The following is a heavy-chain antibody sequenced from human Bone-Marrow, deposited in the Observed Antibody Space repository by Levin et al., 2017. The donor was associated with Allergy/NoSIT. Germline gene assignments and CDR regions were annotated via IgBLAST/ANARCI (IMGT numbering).Heavy chain of an antibody. Sequence: LRLSCTVSGGSISSGDYYWSWIRQPPGKGLEWIGYIYYSGSTYYNPSLKSRVTISVDTSKNQFSLKLSSVTAADTAVYYCARDGPYYYDSSGTYYFDYWGQGTLVTVSS. D-gene: IGHD3-22*01. V-gene: IGHV4-30-4*01. CDR2: IYYSGST. J-gene: IGHJ4*02. CDR1: GGSISSGDYY. CDR3: ARDGPYYYDSSGTYYFDY.